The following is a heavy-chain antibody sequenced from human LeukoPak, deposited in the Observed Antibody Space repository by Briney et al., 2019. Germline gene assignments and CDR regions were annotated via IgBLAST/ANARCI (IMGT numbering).Heavy chain of an antibody. CDR2: IHPGGST. Sequence: SGTLSLTCAVSGVSISISNWWSWVRQPAGKGLEWIAEIHPGGSTKYNPSLKSRVTISVDTSKNQFSLKLSSVTAADTAVYYCARSYGSGSYYRVWDYYYYGMDVWGQGTTVTVSS. CDR3: ARSYGSGSYYRVWDYYYYGMDV. V-gene: IGHV4-4*02. J-gene: IGHJ6*02. D-gene: IGHD3-10*01. CDR1: GVSISISNW.